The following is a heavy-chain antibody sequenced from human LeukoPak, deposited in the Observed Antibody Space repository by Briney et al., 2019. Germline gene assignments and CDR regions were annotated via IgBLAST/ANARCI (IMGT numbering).Heavy chain of an antibody. Sequence: SETLSLTCAVYGGSFSGYYWSWIRQPPGKGLEWMGEINHSGSTNYNPSLKSRVTISVDTSKNQFSLKLSSVTAADTAVYYCARWQRSGYDYEKGFDYWGQGTLVTVSS. CDR1: GGSFSGYY. V-gene: IGHV4-34*01. D-gene: IGHD5-12*01. J-gene: IGHJ4*02. CDR2: INHSGST. CDR3: ARWQRSGYDYEKGFDY.